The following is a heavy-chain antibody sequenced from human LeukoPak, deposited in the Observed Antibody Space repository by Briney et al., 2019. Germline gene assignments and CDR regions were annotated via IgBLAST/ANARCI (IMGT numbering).Heavy chain of an antibody. CDR3: AREGASWSAFDD. V-gene: IGHV4-59*01. J-gene: IGHJ4*02. D-gene: IGHD6-13*01. CDR1: GGSMSDSY. Sequence: SETLSLTCNVSGGSMSDSYWTWIRQSQGKGLEWIGYVSYTGSTSYNPSLKSRIIISLDTSNDQFSLKVISVTAADTAVYYCAREGASWSAFDDWGQGALVTVSS. CDR2: VSYTGST.